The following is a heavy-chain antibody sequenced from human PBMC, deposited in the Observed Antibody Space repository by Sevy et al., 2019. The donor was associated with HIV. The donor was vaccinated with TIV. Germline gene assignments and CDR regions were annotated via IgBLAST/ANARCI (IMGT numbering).Heavy chain of an antibody. D-gene: IGHD3-22*01. Sequence: SETLSLTCTVSGGSISSYYWSWIRQPAGKGLEWIGRIYTSGSAHYNPSLKSRVTMSVDTSKNQFSLKLSSVTAADTAVYYCAREGLYYYDSSGYYYENWFDPWGQGTLVTVSS. CDR3: AREGLYYYDSSGYYYENWFDP. J-gene: IGHJ5*02. CDR2: IYTSGSA. V-gene: IGHV4-4*07. CDR1: GGSISSYY.